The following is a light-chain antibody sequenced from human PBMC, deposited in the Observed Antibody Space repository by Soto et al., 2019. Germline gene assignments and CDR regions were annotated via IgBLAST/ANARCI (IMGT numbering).Light chain of an antibody. CDR1: SSDIGAYDY. CDR3: SSFKTTSTHV. J-gene: IGLJ1*01. CDR2: EVN. Sequence: QSALTQPASLSGSPGQSITISCTGTSSDIGAYDYVSWFQQHPGKAPKLMISEVNNRPSGVSNRFSGSKSGNTAYLTISGLQVEDEAEYFCSSFKTTSTHVFGTGTKGTVL. V-gene: IGLV2-14*01.